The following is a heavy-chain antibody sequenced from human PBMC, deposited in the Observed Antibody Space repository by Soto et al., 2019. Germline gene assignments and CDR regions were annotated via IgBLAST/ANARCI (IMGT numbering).Heavy chain of an antibody. V-gene: IGHV3-23*01. Sequence: EVQRLESGGGLVQPGGSLRLSCAASGFTFSSYAMSWVRQAPGKGLEWVSAISGSGGSTYYADSVKGRFTISRDNSKNTLYLQMNSLRAEDTAVYYCASSQRATRVVGATEKGNWFDPWGQGTLVTVSS. CDR3: ASSQRATRVVGATEKGNWFDP. CDR2: ISGSGGST. J-gene: IGHJ5*02. CDR1: GFTFSSYA. D-gene: IGHD1-26*01.